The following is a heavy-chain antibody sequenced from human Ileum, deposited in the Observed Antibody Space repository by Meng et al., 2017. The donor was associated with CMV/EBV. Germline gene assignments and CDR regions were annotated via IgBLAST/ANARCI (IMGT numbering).Heavy chain of an antibody. Sequence: SETLSLTCAISGDSVSSNSSAWNWIRQSPSRGLEWLGRTYYRSKWYNDYAVSVKSRITINPDTSKNQFSLQLNSVTAEDTAVYYCARGWIQLWLGAFDIWGQGTMVTVSS. J-gene: IGHJ3*02. CDR3: ARGWIQLWLGAFDI. D-gene: IGHD5-18*01. CDR2: TYYRSKWYN. CDR1: GDSVSSNSSA. V-gene: IGHV6-1*01.